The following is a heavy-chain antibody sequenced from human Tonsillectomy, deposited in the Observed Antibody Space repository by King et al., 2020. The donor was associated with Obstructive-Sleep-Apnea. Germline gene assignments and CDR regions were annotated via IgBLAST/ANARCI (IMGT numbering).Heavy chain of an antibody. V-gene: IGHV1-69*09. J-gene: IGHJ6*02. CDR3: SRDIRGYSYGDYYYYGMDV. D-gene: IGHD5-18*01. Sequence: QLVQSGAEVKKPWSSVKVSCKASGGTFSNYAISCVRQAPGQGLEWMGRIIPILNIANYAQNLQSRVTITADKSTSTAYMELRSLRSEDTAVYYCSRDIRGYSYGDYYYYGMDVWGQGTTVTVSS. CDR2: IIPILNIA. CDR1: GGTFSNYA.